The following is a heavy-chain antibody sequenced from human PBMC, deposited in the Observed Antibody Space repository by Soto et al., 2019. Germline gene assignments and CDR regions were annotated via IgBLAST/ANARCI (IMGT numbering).Heavy chain of an antibody. CDR1: GGSISSSSYY. CDR3: ARLPQQQLVYP. D-gene: IGHD6-13*01. Sequence: QLQLQESGPGLVKPSETLSLTCTVSGGSISSSSYYWGWIRQPPGKGLEWIGSIYYSGSTYYNPSLKSRVTISVDTSKNQFALKLSSVTAADTAVYYCARLPQQQLVYPWGQGTLVTVSS. J-gene: IGHJ5*02. CDR2: IYYSGST. V-gene: IGHV4-39*01.